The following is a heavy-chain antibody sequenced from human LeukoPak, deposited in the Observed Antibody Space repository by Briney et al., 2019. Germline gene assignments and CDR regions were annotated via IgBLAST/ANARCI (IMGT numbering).Heavy chain of an antibody. V-gene: IGHV1-2*02. CDR1: GYTFTGYY. CDR3: ARDQKWLRQGFDY. J-gene: IGHJ4*02. CDR2: INPNSGDT. D-gene: IGHD5-12*01. Sequence: ASVKVSCKASGYTFTGYYMHWVRQAPGQGLEWMGWINPNSGDTNYAQKFQGRVTMTRDTSISTAYMELSRLRSDDTAVYYCARDQKWLRQGFDYWGQGTLVTVSS.